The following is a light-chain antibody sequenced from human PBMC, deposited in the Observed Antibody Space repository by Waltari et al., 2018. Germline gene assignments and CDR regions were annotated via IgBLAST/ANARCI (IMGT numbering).Light chain of an antibody. J-gene: IGKJ4*01. CDR3: QQYYSIPLT. Sequence: DIVVTLTPASLAVTLAERATPNCKSIRCVLYSSNNKNYLAWYQQKPGQPPKVLIHWASTRESGVPDRFSGSGSGTDFTLTISSLQAEDVAVYYCQQYYSIPLTFGGGTKVEIK. CDR1: RCVLYSSNNKNY. CDR2: WAS. V-gene: IGKV4-1*01.